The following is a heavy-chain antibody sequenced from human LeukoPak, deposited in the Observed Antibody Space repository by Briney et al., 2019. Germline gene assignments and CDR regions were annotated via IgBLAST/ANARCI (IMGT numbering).Heavy chain of an antibody. V-gene: IGHV3-48*01. D-gene: IGHD3-3*01. Sequence: PGGSLRLSCAASGFTFNYYSMNWVRQAPGKGLEWVSYISSDSDTVFYADSVMGRFTISRDNGQNSLYLQMNSLRAEDTAVYYCARDYYDFWSGYSGYWGQGTLVTVSS. CDR1: GFTFNYYS. CDR2: ISSDSDTV. CDR3: ARDYYDFWSGYSGY. J-gene: IGHJ4*02.